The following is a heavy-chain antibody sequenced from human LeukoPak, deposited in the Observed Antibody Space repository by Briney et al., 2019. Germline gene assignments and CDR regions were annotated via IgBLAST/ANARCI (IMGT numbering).Heavy chain of an antibody. CDR1: GGSFSGYY. CDR2: INHSGST. V-gene: IGHV4-34*01. J-gene: IGHJ5*02. Sequence: SETLSLTCAVYGGSFSGYYWSWIRQPPGKGLEWIGEINHSGSTNYNPSLKSRDTISVDTSKNQFSLKLSSVTAADTAVYYCARNEVQQLSRSWCDPWGQGTLVTVSS. CDR3: ARNEVQQLSRSWCDP. D-gene: IGHD6-13*01.